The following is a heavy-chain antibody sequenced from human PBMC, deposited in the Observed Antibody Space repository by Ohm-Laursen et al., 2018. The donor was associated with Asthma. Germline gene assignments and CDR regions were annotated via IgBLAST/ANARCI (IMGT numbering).Heavy chain of an antibody. CDR1: GGSISSSNW. CDR2: IYHSGST. CDR3: ARGTTVTYWYFDL. D-gene: IGHD4-17*01. Sequence: PSQTLSLTCAVSGGSISSSNWWSWVRQPPGKGLEWIGEIYHSGSTNYNPSLKSRVTISVDTSKNQFSLKLSSVTAADTAVYYCARGTTVTYWYFDLWGRGTLVTVSS. V-gene: IGHV4-4*02. J-gene: IGHJ2*01.